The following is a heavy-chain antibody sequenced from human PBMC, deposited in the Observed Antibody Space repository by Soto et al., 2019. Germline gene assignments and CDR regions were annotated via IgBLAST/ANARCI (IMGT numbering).Heavy chain of an antibody. Sequence: GESLKISCKGSGYSFTSYWIGWVRQMPGKGLEWMGIIYPGDSDTRYSPSFQGQVTISADKSISTAYLQWSSLKASDTAMYYCGRRDERGSYLGVSNAFYIWGQGKMVTVSS. CDR1: GYSFTSYW. CDR2: IYPGDSDT. D-gene: IGHD1-26*01. CDR3: GRRDERGSYLGVSNAFYI. J-gene: IGHJ3*02. V-gene: IGHV5-51*01.